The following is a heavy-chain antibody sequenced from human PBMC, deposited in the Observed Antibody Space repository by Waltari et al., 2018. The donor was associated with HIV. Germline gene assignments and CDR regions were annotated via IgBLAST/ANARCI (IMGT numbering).Heavy chain of an antibody. Sequence: QVQLQESGPGLVKPSETLSLTCSVSGGSISTYSWSWIRQPPGKGREWIGYIYYSGSTNYNPSLKSRVTISVDTSKNQFSLKLSSVTASDTAVYYCARHLMPYDSSGGGAFDIWGQGTMVTVSS. D-gene: IGHD3-22*01. V-gene: IGHV4-59*08. CDR2: IYYSGST. J-gene: IGHJ3*02. CDR3: ARHLMPYDSSGGGAFDI. CDR1: GGSISTYS.